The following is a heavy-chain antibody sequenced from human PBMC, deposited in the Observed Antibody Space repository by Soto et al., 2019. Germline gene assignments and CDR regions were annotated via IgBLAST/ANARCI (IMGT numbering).Heavy chain of an antibody. CDR1: GYSFTSYW. Sequence: GESLKISCKGSGYSFTSYWIGWVRQMPGKGLEWMGIIYPGDSDTRYSPSFQGQVTISADKSISTAYLQWSSLKASDTAMYYCARRKGRGELGVDGMEVWGQGTTVTVSS. CDR2: IYPGDSDT. D-gene: IGHD3-10*01. V-gene: IGHV5-51*01. J-gene: IGHJ6*02. CDR3: ARRKGRGELGVDGMEV.